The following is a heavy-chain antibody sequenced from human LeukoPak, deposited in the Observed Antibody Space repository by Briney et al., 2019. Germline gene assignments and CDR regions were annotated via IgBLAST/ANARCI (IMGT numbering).Heavy chain of an antibody. J-gene: IGHJ4*02. CDR2: IKEDGTET. CDR3: AREGRSLHTF. V-gene: IGHV3-7*03. D-gene: IGHD5/OR15-5a*01. Sequence: GSLRLSCAASGFMFSSNWMSWVRLAPGRGLEWVANIKEDGTETYYVDSVKGRLYLQMNSLRVEDTAVYYCAREGRSLHTFWGQGTLVTVSS. CDR1: GFMFSSNW.